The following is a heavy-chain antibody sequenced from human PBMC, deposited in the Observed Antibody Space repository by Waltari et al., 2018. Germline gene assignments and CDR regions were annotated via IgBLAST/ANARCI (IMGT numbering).Heavy chain of an antibody. Sequence: QVQLQESGPGLVKPSQTLSLTCTVSGGSISSGSSYWSWIRQPAGQGLEWIGRIYTSGSTNYNPSLKSRVTISVDTSKNQFSLKLSSVTAADTAVYYCASSEGYCSGGSCYYYGMDVWGQGTTVTVSS. CDR2: IYTSGST. J-gene: IGHJ6*02. V-gene: IGHV4-61*02. D-gene: IGHD2-15*01. CDR3: ASSEGYCSGGSCYYYGMDV. CDR1: GGSISSGSSY.